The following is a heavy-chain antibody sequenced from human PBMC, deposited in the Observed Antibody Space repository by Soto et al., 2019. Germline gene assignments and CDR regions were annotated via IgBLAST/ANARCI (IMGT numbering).Heavy chain of an antibody. Sequence: EVQLVESGGGLVKPGGSLRLSCAGSPSVFTNAWMNWVRQAPGKGLEWVGHVKRKSEGESTAYAAYVKGRFTISRDDATNMAFLQINSLETEDTAVYYCTTGYGSPWYSWGQGTLVTVS. CDR1: PSVFTNAW. CDR2: VKRKSEGEST. V-gene: IGHV3-15*07. D-gene: IGHD6-13*01. J-gene: IGHJ5*02. CDR3: TTGYGSPWYS.